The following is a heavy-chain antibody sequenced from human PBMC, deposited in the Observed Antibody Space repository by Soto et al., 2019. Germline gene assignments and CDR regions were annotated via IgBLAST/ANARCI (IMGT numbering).Heavy chain of an antibody. V-gene: IGHV4-31*03. Sequence: SETLSLTCTVSGGSISSGGYYWSWIRQHPGKGLEWIGYIYYSGSTYYNPSLKSRVTISVDTSKNQFSLKLSSVTAADTAVYYCARVERSSWYFDYWGQGTLVTVSS. CDR3: ARVERSSWYFDY. CDR2: IYYSGST. J-gene: IGHJ4*02. CDR1: GGSISSGGYY. D-gene: IGHD6-13*01.